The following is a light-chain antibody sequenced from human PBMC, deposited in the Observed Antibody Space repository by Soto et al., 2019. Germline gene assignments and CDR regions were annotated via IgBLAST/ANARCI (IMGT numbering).Light chain of an antibody. CDR3: QQYNNWPRT. CDR1: QSVSSN. J-gene: IGKJ3*01. Sequence: EIVMTQSPATLSVSPGERATLSCRASQSVSSNLAWYQQKPGQAPRLLIYSASTMATGIPARFSGSGSGTEFTLTISSLQSEDFAVYYCQQYNNWPRTFGPGTKVDIK. CDR2: SAS. V-gene: IGKV3-15*01.